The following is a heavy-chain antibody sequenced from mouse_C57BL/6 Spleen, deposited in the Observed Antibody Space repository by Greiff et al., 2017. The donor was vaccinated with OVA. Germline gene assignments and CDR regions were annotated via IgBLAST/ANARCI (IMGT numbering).Heavy chain of an antibody. CDR2: ISDGGSYT. V-gene: IGHV5-4*03. CDR1: GFTFSSYA. CDR3: ATGIYYDYAGAY. J-gene: IGHJ3*01. Sequence: DVKLVESGGGLVKPGGSLKLSCAASGFTFSSYAMSWVRQTPEKRLEWVATISDGGSYTYYPDNVKGRFTISRDNAKNNLYLQMSHLKSEDTAMYYCATGIYYDYAGAYWGQGTLVTVSA. D-gene: IGHD2-4*01.